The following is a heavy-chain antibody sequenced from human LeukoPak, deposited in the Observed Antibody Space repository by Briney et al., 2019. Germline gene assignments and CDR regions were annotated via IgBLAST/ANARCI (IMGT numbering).Heavy chain of an antibody. Sequence: RASVKVSCKASGGTFSSYAISWVRQAPGQGLEWMGGIIPIFGTANYAQKFQGRVTITADKSTSTAYMELRSLRSDDTAVYYCARDRYGGNSGDYWGQGTLVTVSS. CDR2: IIPIFGTA. CDR1: GGTFSSYA. V-gene: IGHV1-69*06. CDR3: ARDRYGGNSGDY. D-gene: IGHD4-23*01. J-gene: IGHJ4*02.